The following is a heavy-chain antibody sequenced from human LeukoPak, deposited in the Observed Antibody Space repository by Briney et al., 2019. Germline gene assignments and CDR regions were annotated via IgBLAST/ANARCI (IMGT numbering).Heavy chain of an antibody. CDR3: ARLKDDVTKLDY. CDR1: GFTFGRYW. CDR2: IDQGGSRL. V-gene: IGHV3-7*01. D-gene: IGHD2-8*01. Sequence: GGSLRLSCAGSGFTFGRYWMSWVRQAPGKGLEWVASIDQGGSRLHYLDSVTGRFIISRDDAQNSLFLQMTRLRVDDTAVYYCARLKDDVTKLDYWGQGTLVSVSS. J-gene: IGHJ4*02.